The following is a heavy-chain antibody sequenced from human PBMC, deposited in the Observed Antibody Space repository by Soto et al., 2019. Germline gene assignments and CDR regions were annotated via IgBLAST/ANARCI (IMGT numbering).Heavy chain of an antibody. V-gene: IGHV2-5*02. CDR2: IYWDDDK. J-gene: IGHJ4*02. D-gene: IGHD6-6*01. Sequence: QITLKESGPTLVKPTQTLTLTCTFSGFSLSTSGVGVGWIRQPPGKALEWLALIYWDDDKRYSSSLNSRLTITKDTSKNQVVLSMTNMDPVDTATYYCAHSRPPRLLDYWGQGTLVTVSS. CDR3: AHSRPPRLLDY. CDR1: GFSLSTSGVG.